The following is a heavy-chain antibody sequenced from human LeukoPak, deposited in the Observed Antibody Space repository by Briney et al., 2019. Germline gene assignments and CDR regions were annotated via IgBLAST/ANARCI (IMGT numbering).Heavy chain of an antibody. CDR2: IKSKTDGGTT. D-gene: IGHD3-9*01. V-gene: IGHV3-15*01. CDR3: TTEVLTYYDILTGYDY. J-gene: IGHJ4*02. CDR1: GFTLSNAW. Sequence: GGSLRLSCAASGFTLSNAWMSWVRQAPGKGLEWVGRIKSKTDGGTTDYAAPVKGRFTISRDDSKNTLYLQMNSLKTEDTAVYYCTTEVLTYYDILTGYDYWGQGTLVTVSS.